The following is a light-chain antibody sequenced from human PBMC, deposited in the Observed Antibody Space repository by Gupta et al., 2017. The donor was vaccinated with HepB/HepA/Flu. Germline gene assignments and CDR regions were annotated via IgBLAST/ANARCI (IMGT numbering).Light chain of an antibody. Sequence: DIVVTQSPDSLTVSLGERATINCKSSQSLCYSSTNENYLAWYQQKPGQCPNLLIYWASTRGFAVPVRFSGCGSGSDFTLTINNPQAEAVAVYYCRREYIRPYTFGQGTXLEIK. J-gene: IGKJ2*01. CDR2: WAS. CDR3: RREYIRPYT. V-gene: IGKV4-1*01. CDR1: QSLCYSSTNENY.